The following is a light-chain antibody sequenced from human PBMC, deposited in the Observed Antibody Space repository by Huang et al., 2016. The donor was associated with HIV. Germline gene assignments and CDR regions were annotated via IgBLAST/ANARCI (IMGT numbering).Light chain of an antibody. Sequence: EIVLTQSPPTLSLSPGQRGTLSCRASQSIGTYLAWYQQKPGHGPRLLVYDTANRATGIPAKCGGGGSGTNFTLTIGGLEPEDVALYYCQQRSSWPLSFGGGTRVEIK. J-gene: IGKJ4*01. CDR3: QQRSSWPLS. CDR1: QSIGTY. V-gene: IGKV3-11*01. CDR2: DTA.